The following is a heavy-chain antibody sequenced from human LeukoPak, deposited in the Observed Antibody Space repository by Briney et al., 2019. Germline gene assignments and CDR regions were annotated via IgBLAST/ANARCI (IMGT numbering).Heavy chain of an antibody. D-gene: IGHD6-25*01. Sequence: GSSVKVSCKASGGTFISYAISWVRQAPGQGLEWMGGIITIFGTANYAQKLQGRVTITADESTSTAYMELSSLRSEDTAVYYCARDAVEAGFDYWGQGTLVTVSS. CDR2: IITIFGTA. J-gene: IGHJ4*02. CDR1: GGTFISYA. CDR3: ARDAVEAGFDY. V-gene: IGHV1-69*01.